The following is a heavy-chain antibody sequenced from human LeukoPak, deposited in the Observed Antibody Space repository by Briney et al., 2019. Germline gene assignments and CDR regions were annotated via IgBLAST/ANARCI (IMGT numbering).Heavy chain of an antibody. CDR1: GFTFSSYS. J-gene: IGHJ4*02. CDR2: ISSSSSTI. V-gene: IGHV3-48*01. CDR3: ATREGYFDWSYYFDY. D-gene: IGHD3-9*01. Sequence: PGGSLRLSCAASGFTFSSYSMNWVRQAPGKGLEWVSYISSSSSTIYYADSVKGRFTISRDNSKNTLYLQMNSLRAEDTAVYYCATREGYFDWSYYFDYWGQGTLVTVSS.